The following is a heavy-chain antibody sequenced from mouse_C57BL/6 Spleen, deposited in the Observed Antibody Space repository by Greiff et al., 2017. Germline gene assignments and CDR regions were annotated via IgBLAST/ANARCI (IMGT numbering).Heavy chain of an antibody. CDR2: IDPNSGGT. CDR1: GYTFTSYW. CDR3: ARSPFYDYGSSLYYAMDY. V-gene: IGHV1-72*01. Sequence: QVQLQQPGAELVKPGASVKLSCKASGYTFTSYWMHWVKQRPGRGLEWIGRIDPNSGGTKYNEKFKGKATLTVDKPSSTAYMQLSSLTSEDSAVYYCARSPFYDYGSSLYYAMDYWGQGTSVTVSS. D-gene: IGHD1-1*01. J-gene: IGHJ4*01.